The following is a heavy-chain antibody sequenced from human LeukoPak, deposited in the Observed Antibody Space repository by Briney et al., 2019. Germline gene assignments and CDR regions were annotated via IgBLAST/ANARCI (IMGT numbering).Heavy chain of an antibody. V-gene: IGHV4-4*07. J-gene: IGHJ4*02. D-gene: IGHD7-27*01. CDR2: MYTSGST. CDR3: AIDPSLGSYFDY. Sequence: SETLSLTCTVSGVSISSPYWTWLRQPAGKGLEWIGRMYTSGSTNYNPSLKSRVTMSLDTSKNQFSLKLSSMTAADTAVYFCAIDPSLGSYFDYWGQGTLVTVSS. CDR1: GVSISSPY.